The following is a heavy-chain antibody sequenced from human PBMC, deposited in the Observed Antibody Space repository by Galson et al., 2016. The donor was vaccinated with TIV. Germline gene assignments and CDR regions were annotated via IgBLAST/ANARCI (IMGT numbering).Heavy chain of an antibody. CDR1: GGFITSDGYY. V-gene: IGHV4-30-4*01. D-gene: IGHD1-14*01. CDR2: IYYTGSH. Sequence: TLSLTCTVSGGFITSDGYYWGWVRQTPGKGLEWIGFIYYTGSHYYTMSLKSRLSISLDTSKSHFSLSLMSVTVSDTALYYCVRVPASGPEGEPWWFDRWRQGILVTVSS. J-gene: IGHJ5*02. CDR3: VRVPASGPEGEPWWFDR.